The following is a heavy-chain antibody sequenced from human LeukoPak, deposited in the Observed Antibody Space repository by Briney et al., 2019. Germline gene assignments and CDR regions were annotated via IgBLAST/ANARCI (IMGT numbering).Heavy chain of an antibody. CDR3: ARGPNKYDGGNSGSAWFDP. Sequence: GASVKVSCKASGYTFTSYDINWVRQGTGLGPEWMGWMNPNSGNTGYAQKFQGRVTMTRNTSISTAYLELSSLTSEDTAVYYCARGPNKYDGGNSGSAWFDPWGQGSLVTVSS. CDR2: MNPNSGNT. CDR1: GYTFTSYD. J-gene: IGHJ5*02. V-gene: IGHV1-8*01. D-gene: IGHD4-23*01.